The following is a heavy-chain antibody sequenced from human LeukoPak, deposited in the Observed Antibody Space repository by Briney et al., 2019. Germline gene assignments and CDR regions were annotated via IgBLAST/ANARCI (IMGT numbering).Heavy chain of an antibody. J-gene: IGHJ4*02. CDR1: GGSISSGGYS. CDR3: VEEWPSFDY. D-gene: IGHD3-3*01. V-gene: IGHV4-39*01. CDR2: IYYSGST. Sequence: PSETLSLTCAVSGGSISSGGYSWSWIRQPPGKGLEWIGSIYYSGSTYYNPSLKSRVTISVDTSKNQFSLKLSSVTAADTAVYYCVEEWPSFDYWGQGTLVTVSS.